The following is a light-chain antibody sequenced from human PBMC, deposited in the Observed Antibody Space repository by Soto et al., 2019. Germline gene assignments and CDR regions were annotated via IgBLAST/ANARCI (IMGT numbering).Light chain of an antibody. J-gene: IGKJ5*01. CDR3: QHYENVPPK. CDR1: QDISNY. Sequence: DIQMTQSPSSLSASVGDRVTITCQASQDISNYLNWYQQKSGKAPKVLIYDASNLATGVPSRFSGSGSGTDITFTISSLQPEDIATYYCQHYENVPPKFGQGTRLEIK. CDR2: DAS. V-gene: IGKV1-33*01.